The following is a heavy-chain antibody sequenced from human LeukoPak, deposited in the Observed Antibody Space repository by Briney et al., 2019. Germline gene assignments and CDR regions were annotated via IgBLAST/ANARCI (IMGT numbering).Heavy chain of an antibody. J-gene: IGHJ4*02. CDR3: ARDRAMVVGSSWYYDY. D-gene: IGHD5-18*01. V-gene: IGHV3-33*01. Sequence: GGSLRLSCAASGFTLSDYGMHWVRQAPGKGLEWVSLIWYDGSNKYYADSVKGRFTISKDTSKNTLYLQMNSLRAEDTALYYCARDRAMVVGSSWYYDYWGQGTLVTVSS. CDR2: IWYDGSNK. CDR1: GFTLSDYG.